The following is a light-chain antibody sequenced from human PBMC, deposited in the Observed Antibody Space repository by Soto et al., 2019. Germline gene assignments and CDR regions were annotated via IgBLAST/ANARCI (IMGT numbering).Light chain of an antibody. V-gene: IGKV3-20*01. Sequence: VMTQSPGARALSAGERATLACRASQSVSTNYVAWYQQKPGQAPRLLIYGASTRATDIPDRSSGSGSGTDFTLTVSRLEPEDFAVYYCQQYGASPWTFGQRTKVDI. CDR1: QSVSTNY. CDR2: GAS. CDR3: QQYGASPWT. J-gene: IGKJ1*01.